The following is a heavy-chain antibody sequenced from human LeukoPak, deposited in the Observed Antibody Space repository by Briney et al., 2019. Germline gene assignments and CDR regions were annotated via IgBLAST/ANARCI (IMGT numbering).Heavy chain of an antibody. J-gene: IGHJ4*02. CDR2: INHSGST. D-gene: IGHD3-10*01. CDR1: GGSISSSNW. CDR3: ARSFMVQGVIILPPDY. V-gene: IGHV4-4*02. Sequence: SGTLSLTCAVSGGSISSSNWWSWVRQPPGKGLEWIGEINHSGSTNYNPSLKSRVTISVDTSKNQFSLKLSSVTAADTAVYYCARSFMVQGVIILPPDYWGQGTLVTVSS.